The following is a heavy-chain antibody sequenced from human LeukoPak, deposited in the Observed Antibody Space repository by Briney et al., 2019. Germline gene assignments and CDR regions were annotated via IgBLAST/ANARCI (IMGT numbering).Heavy chain of an antibody. CDR2: IYYSGST. CDR1: GGSISSSNYY. V-gene: IGHV4-39*07. CDR3: ARASLLWFGELSSAFDY. J-gene: IGHJ4*02. Sequence: SETLSLTCTVPGGSISSSNYYWGCIRQPPGKGLEWIGSIYYSGSTYYNPSLKSRVTISVDTSKNQFSLKLSSVTAADTAVYYCARASLLWFGELSSAFDYWGQGTLVTVSS. D-gene: IGHD3-10*01.